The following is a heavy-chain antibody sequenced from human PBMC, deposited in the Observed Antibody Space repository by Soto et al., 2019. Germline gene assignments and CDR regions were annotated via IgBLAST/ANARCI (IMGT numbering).Heavy chain of an antibody. J-gene: IGHJ4*02. Sequence: EVQLLESGGGLVQPGGSLRLSCAASGFTFSSHAMSWVRQAPGKGLEWVSSTIDSGGRSYHSDSVRGRFTISRDNSKNTLYLQMNSLRADDTPIYYCAKANMEQWQVVGYYDYWGQGALVTVSS. D-gene: IGHD1-1*01. CDR1: GFTFSSHA. CDR2: TIDSGGRS. V-gene: IGHV3-23*01. CDR3: AKANMEQWQVVGYYDY.